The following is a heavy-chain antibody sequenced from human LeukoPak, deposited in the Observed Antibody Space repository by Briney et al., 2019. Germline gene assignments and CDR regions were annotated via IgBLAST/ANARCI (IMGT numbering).Heavy chain of an antibody. CDR2: IYSAGST. CDR3: ATATGDSAAFDI. J-gene: IGHJ3*02. Sequence: GGSLRLSCAASGFTVSSTYMSWVRQAPGKGLEWVSIIYSAGSTYYADSVKGRFTISRDNSKNTLYLQMNSLRAEDTAVYYCATATGDSAAFDIWGQGTMVTVSS. V-gene: IGHV3-53*01. CDR1: GFTVSSTY. D-gene: IGHD7-27*01.